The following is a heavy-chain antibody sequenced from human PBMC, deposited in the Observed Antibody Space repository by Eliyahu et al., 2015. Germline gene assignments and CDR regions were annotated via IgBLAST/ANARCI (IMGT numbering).Heavy chain of an antibody. V-gene: IGHV1-2*02. Sequence: QVQLVQSGAEVKKPGASVKVSCKASGYTFTGYYMHWVRQAPGQGLEWMGWINPNSGGTNYAQKFQGRVTMTRDTSISTAYMKLSRLRSDDTAVYYCARIPLRGITGTNNWFDPWGQGTLVTVSS. CDR3: ARIPLRGITGTNNWFDP. J-gene: IGHJ5*02. CDR1: GYTFTGYY. CDR2: INPNSGGT. D-gene: IGHD1-7*01.